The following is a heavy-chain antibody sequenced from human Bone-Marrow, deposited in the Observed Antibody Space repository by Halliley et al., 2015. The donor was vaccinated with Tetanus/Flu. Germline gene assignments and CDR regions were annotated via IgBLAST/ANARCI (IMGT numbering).Heavy chain of an antibody. V-gene: IGHV4-28*01. CDR3: ARNVWPYDCVWGAFGQ. Sequence: IFYDGGPHYNPSLNNRVSMSVDTAKNQFSLKLTSVTAPDTAVYFCARNVWPYDCVWGAFGQWGQGTLVSVSS. J-gene: IGHJ4*02. CDR2: IFYDGGP. D-gene: IGHD3-16*01.